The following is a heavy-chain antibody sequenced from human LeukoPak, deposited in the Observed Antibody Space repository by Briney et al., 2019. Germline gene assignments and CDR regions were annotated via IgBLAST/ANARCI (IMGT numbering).Heavy chain of an antibody. CDR1: GFTFSSYS. V-gene: IGHV3-21*01. CDR3: ARDQGSSWYFDAFDI. D-gene: IGHD6-13*01. Sequence: GGSLSLSCAASGFTFSSYSMKWVRPARGGGVVGVLSISSSTSHIYYADSEKGQFIISRDNAKISLYLQMNSLRAEDTAVYYCARDQGSSWYFDAFDIWGQGTMVTVSS. J-gene: IGHJ3*02. CDR2: ISSSTSHI.